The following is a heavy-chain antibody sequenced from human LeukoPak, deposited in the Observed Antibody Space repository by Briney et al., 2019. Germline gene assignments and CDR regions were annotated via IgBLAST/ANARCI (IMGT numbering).Heavy chain of an antibody. CDR3: ATDYGDKGAFDI. CDR2: IYYSGST. D-gene: IGHD4-17*01. J-gene: IGHJ3*02. V-gene: IGHV4-59*01. Sequence: SETLSLTCTVSGGSISSYYWSWIRQPPGKGLEWIGYIYYSGSTNYSPSLKSRVTISVDTSKNQFSLKLSSVTAADTAVYYCATDYGDKGAFDIWGQGTMVTVSS. CDR1: GGSISSYY.